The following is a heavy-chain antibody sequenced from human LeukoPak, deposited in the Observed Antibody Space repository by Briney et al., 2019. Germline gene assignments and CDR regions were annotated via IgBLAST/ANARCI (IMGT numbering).Heavy chain of an antibody. CDR2: IKQDGSEK. CDR3: ARGYMVRGVIIPF. CDR1: GFTFSSYW. J-gene: IGHJ4*02. V-gene: IGHV3-7*01. Sequence: GGSLRLSCAASGFTFSSYWMCWVRQAPGKGLEWVANIKQDGSEKYYVDSVKGRFTISRDNAKNSLYLQMNSLRAEDTAVYYCARGYMVRGVIIPFWGQGTLVTVPS. D-gene: IGHD3-10*01.